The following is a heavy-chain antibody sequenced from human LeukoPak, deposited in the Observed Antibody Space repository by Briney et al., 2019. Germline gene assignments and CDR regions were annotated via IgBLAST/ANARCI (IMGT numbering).Heavy chain of an antibody. D-gene: IGHD6-19*01. CDR2: VYYSGKT. Sequence: SETLSLTCTVSGGSISRSYYYWGWIRQPPGKGLEWVGSVYYSGKTFYSPSLEGRVTISVDTSKNHFSLRLISVTAADTAMYYCARHEHKAVAGDTWGQGTLVTVSS. CDR3: ARHEHKAVAGDT. J-gene: IGHJ5*02. V-gene: IGHV4-39*01. CDR1: GGSISRSYYY.